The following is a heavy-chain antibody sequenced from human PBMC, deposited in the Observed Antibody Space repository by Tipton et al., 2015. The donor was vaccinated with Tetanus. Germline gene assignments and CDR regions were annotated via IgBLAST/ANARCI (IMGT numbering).Heavy chain of an antibody. J-gene: IGHJ5*02. CDR2: IYFEGST. CDR3: ARHLYGYWFDP. CDR1: GASISDKKYY. Sequence: LRLSCTVSGASISDKKYYWGWIRQAPGKGLEWIASIYFEGSTYYSPSLRSRLTIDVDTSQNLFSLRLASVTAADTAVYYCARHLYGYWFDPWGQGAPVTASS. D-gene: IGHD2/OR15-2a*01. V-gene: IGHV4-39*02.